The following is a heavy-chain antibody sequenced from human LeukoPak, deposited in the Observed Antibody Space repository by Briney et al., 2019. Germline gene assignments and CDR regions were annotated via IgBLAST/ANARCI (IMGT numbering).Heavy chain of an antibody. CDR3: ARDTSSGLERNWFDP. D-gene: IGHD1-1*01. V-gene: IGHV4-4*07. CDR2: IYTSGST. J-gene: IGHJ5*02. CDR1: GFTFSNAW. Sequence: GSLRLSCAASGFTFSNAWMSWVRQAPGKGLEWIGRIYTSGSTNYNPSLKSRVTMSVDTSKNQFSLKLSSVTAADTAVYYCARDTSSGLERNWFDPWGQGTLVTVSS.